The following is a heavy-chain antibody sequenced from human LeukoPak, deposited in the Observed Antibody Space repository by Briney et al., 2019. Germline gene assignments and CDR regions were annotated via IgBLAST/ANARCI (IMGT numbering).Heavy chain of an antibody. CDR3: ARENSGSYYQFDC. CDR2: ISSSTSYI. CDR1: RFTFSSYS. J-gene: IGHJ4*02. D-gene: IGHD1-26*01. V-gene: IGHV3-21*01. Sequence: GGSLRLSCAASRFTFSSYSMNWVRQAPGKGLEWVSSISSSTSYIYYADSVKGRFTISRDNAKNSLYLQMNSLRPEDTAVYYCARENSGSYYQFDCWGQGTLVTVSS.